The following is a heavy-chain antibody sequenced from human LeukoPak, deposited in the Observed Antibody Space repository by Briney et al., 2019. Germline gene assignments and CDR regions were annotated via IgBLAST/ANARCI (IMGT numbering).Heavy chain of an antibody. CDR2: IYYSGST. V-gene: IGHV4-31*03. CDR3: ARGRLRRTFDY. J-gene: IGHJ4*02. D-gene: IGHD3/OR15-3a*01. CDR1: GGSISSGGYY. Sequence: SETLSPTCTVSGGSISSGGYYWSWIRQHPGKGLEWIGYIYYSGSTYYNPSLKSRVTISVDTSKNQFSLKLSSVTAADTAVYYCARGRLRRTFDYWGQGTLVTFSS.